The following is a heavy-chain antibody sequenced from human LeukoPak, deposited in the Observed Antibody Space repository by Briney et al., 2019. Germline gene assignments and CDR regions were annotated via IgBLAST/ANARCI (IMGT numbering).Heavy chain of an antibody. J-gene: IGHJ3*02. CDR2: IYYSGST. Sequence: PSETLSLTCTVSGGSISSYYWSWIRQPPGKGLEWIGYIYYSGSTNYNPSPKSRVTISVDTSKNQFSLKLSSVTAADTAVYYCARSASSSSRSAFDIWGLGTMVTVSS. CDR1: GGSISSYY. V-gene: IGHV4-59*01. CDR3: ARSASSSSRSAFDI. D-gene: IGHD6-6*01.